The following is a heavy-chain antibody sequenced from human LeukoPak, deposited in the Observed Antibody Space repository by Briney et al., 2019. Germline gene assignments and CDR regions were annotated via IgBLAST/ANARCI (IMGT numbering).Heavy chain of an antibody. CDR3: ARGPYSYDSSGAFDI. V-gene: IGHV4-4*07. Sequence: SETLSLTCTVSGGSFSSYYWSWIRQPAGKGLEWIGHIYTSGTTNYNPSLKSRVTMSIDTSKNQFSLKLSSVTAADTAVYFCARGPYSYDSSGAFDIWGQGTMVTVSS. D-gene: IGHD3-22*01. CDR2: IYTSGTT. J-gene: IGHJ3*02. CDR1: GGSFSSYY.